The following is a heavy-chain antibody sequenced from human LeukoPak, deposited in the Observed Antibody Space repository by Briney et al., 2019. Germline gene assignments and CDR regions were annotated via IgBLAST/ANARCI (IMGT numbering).Heavy chain of an antibody. V-gene: IGHV3-21*01. Sequence: GGSLRLSCAASGFTFSRYSMNWVRQAPGEGLEWVSSISSSSSYIYYADSVRGRFTISRDNAKNSLYLQMDSLRVEDTAEYYCARDPYSGNYGAYYYYYMDVWGKGTTVTISS. CDR1: GFTFSRYS. D-gene: IGHD1-26*01. CDR3: ARDPYSGNYGAYYYYYMDV. CDR2: ISSSSSYI. J-gene: IGHJ6*03.